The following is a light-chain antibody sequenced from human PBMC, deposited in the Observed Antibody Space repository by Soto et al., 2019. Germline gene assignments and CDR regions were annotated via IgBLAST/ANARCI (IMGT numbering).Light chain of an antibody. V-gene: IGLV1-44*01. CDR3: AAWDDSLSGNWV. CDR1: SSNIGSNT. Sequence: QSALTQPPSASGTPGQRVTISCSGSSSNIGSNTVNWYQQFPGTAPKLLIYSNNQRPSGVPDRFSGSKSGTSASLAISGLQSEDEADYYCAAWDDSLSGNWVFGGGTKVTVL. J-gene: IGLJ3*02. CDR2: SNN.